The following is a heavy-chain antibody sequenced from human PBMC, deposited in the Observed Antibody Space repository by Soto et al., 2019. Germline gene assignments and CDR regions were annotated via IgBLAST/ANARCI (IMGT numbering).Heavy chain of an antibody. CDR3: AGRVVPAAMSSGDY. V-gene: IGHV4-30-4*01. Sequence: SETLSLTCTVSGGSISSGDYYWSWIRQPPGKGLEWIGYIYYSGSTYYNPSLKSRVTISVDTSKNQFSLKLSSVTAADTAVYYCAGRVVPAAMSSGDYWGQGTLVTVSS. D-gene: IGHD2-2*01. J-gene: IGHJ4*02. CDR2: IYYSGST. CDR1: GGSISSGDYY.